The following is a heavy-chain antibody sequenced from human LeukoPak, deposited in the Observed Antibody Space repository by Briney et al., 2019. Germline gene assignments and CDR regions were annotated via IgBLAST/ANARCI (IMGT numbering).Heavy chain of an antibody. CDR1: GFTFSSYG. CDR2: ISYDGSNK. V-gene: IGHV3-30*18. D-gene: IGHD3-10*01. CDR3: AKDLVVRGVMGAFDY. J-gene: IGHJ4*02. Sequence: GGSLRLSCAASGFTFSSYGMHWVRQAPGKGLEWVAVISYDGSNKYYADSVKGRFTISRDNSKNTLYLQMNSLRAEDTVVYYCAKDLVVRGVMGAFDYWGQGTLVTVSS.